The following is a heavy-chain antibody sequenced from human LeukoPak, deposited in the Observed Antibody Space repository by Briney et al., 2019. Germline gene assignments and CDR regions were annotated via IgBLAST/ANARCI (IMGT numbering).Heavy chain of an antibody. Sequence: GGSLRLPCAASGFTFSSYSMNWVRQAPGKGLEWVSSISSSSSYIYYADSVKGRFTISRDNAKNSLYLQMNSLRAEDTAVYYCAKELKPMIVVADLFDYWGQGTLVTVSS. CDR3: AKELKPMIVVADLFDY. D-gene: IGHD3-22*01. CDR1: GFTFSSYS. V-gene: IGHV3-21*01. CDR2: ISSSSSYI. J-gene: IGHJ4*02.